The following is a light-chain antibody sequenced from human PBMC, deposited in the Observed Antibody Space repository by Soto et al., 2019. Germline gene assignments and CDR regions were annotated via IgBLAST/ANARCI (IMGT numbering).Light chain of an antibody. V-gene: IGKV1-5*03. Sequence: DIQMTQSPSTLSASVGDRVTITCRASQSISSWLAWYQQKPGKAPKLLIYKASSFESGVPSRFSGSGSGTEFPLTISSLQPDDFATYYCQQYNNYWTFGQGTKVEIK. CDR1: QSISSW. J-gene: IGKJ1*01. CDR2: KAS. CDR3: QQYNNYWT.